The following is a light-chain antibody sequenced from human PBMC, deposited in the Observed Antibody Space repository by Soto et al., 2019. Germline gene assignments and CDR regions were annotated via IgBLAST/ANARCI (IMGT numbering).Light chain of an antibody. CDR3: WSYSGNTIFV. J-gene: IGLJ2*01. Sequence: QSALTQPASVSGSPGKSIIISCTGTSNDVGGYKLVSWYQQHPGKVPKVVIYEGSKRPSGVSHRFSGSKSGNTASLTISGLQAEDEASYYCWSYSGNTIFVFGGGTKVTVL. CDR2: EGS. CDR1: SNDVGGYKL. V-gene: IGLV2-23*03.